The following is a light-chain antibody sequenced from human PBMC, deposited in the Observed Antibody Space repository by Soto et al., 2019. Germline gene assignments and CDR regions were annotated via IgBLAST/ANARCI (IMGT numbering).Light chain of an antibody. Sequence: QSFLTQPASVSGSPVQSIAISCTGTSSDVWSYNSFAWYQQHPGKAPKLMIDEGSKRPSGGSDRFSGSKSGKTASLTISGLQAEDEADYYRCSYAGXPYVFGTGTKVXV. CDR3: CSYAGXPYV. J-gene: IGLJ1*01. V-gene: IGLV2-23*01. CDR1: SSDVWSYNS. CDR2: EGS.